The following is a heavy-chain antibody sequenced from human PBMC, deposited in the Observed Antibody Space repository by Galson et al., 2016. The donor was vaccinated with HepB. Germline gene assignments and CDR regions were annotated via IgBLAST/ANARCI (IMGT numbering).Heavy chain of an antibody. V-gene: IGHV3-30*03. J-gene: IGHJ4*02. Sequence: SLRLSCAASGFTFNKYGMHWVRQAPGKGLEWVAADSVHGGRKWYADSVKGRFTISRDNSNNRLFLQMNSLRAEDTAVYYCASAWTGSYVCYFDSWGQGTLVTVSS. CDR1: GFTFNKYG. CDR3: ASAWTGSYVCYFDS. CDR2: DSVHGGRK. D-gene: IGHD3-10*01.